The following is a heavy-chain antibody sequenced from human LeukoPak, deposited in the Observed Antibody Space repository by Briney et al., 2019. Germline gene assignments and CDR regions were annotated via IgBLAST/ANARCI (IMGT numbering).Heavy chain of an antibody. V-gene: IGHV3-30*02. J-gene: IGHJ5*02. CDR2: IRYDGSNK. Sequence: SGGSLRLSCAASGFTFSSYGMHWVRQAPGKGLEWVAFIRYDGSNKYYADSVKGRFTISRDNSKNTLYLQMNSLRAEDTAVYYCAKVMGVLGYCSSTSCYTGFDPWGQGTLVTVSS. CDR1: GFTFSSYG. CDR3: AKVMGVLGYCSSTSCYTGFDP. D-gene: IGHD2-2*02.